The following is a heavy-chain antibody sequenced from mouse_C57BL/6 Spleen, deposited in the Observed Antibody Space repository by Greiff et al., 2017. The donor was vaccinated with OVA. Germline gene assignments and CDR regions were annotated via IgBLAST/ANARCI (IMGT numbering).Heavy chain of an antibody. Sequence: QVQLKQPGAELVKPGASVKLSCKASGYTFTSYWMHWVKQRPGQGLEWIGMIHPNSGSTNYNEKFKSKATLTVDKSSSTAYMQLSSLTSEDSAVYYCARSDGYYSYAMDYWGQGTSVTVSS. CDR1: GYTFTSYW. V-gene: IGHV1-64*01. D-gene: IGHD2-3*01. CDR3: ARSDGYYSYAMDY. J-gene: IGHJ4*01. CDR2: IHPNSGST.